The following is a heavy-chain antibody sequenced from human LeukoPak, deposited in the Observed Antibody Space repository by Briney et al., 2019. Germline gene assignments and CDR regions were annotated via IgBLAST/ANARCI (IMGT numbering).Heavy chain of an antibody. CDR2: IYYSGST. J-gene: IGHJ4*02. D-gene: IGHD5-24*01. Sequence: SETLSLTCTVSGGPISSSRYYWDWVRQPPGKGLEWIGGIYYSGSTYYNPSLKSRVTISVDTSKNQFSLKVTSMTAADAAVYYCARRDGYNGPLDYWGQGTLVTDSS. V-gene: IGHV4-39*01. CDR3: ARRDGYNGPLDY. CDR1: GGPISSSRYY.